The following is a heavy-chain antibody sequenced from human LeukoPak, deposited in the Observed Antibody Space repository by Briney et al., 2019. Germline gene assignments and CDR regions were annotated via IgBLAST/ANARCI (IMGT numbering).Heavy chain of an antibody. CDR3: ARGDSGITVTGHNSLKQSNWFDP. J-gene: IGHJ5*02. CDR2: INPNNGGT. D-gene: IGHD6-19*01. V-gene: IGHV1-2*02. Sequence: ASVKVSCKASGYTFTDYYMHWVRQAPGQGLEWMGWINPNNGGTNYAQNFQGRVTMTRDTSISIVYMELSRLRSDDTAVYYCARGDSGITVTGHNSLKQSNWFDPWGQGTLVTVSS. CDR1: GYTFTDYY.